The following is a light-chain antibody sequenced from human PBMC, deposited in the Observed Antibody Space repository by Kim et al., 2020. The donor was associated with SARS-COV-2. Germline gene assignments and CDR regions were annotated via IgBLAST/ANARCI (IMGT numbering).Light chain of an antibody. CDR3: QQHSNWPT. Sequence: SVSTGERATLSCRASQSVSRNLAWYQQKPGQAPSLLIYGASTRATGIPARFSGTGSGTEFTLTISSLQSEDFAVYYCQQHSNWPTFGQGTKVDIK. V-gene: IGKV3-15*01. CDR2: GAS. CDR1: QSVSRN. J-gene: IGKJ1*01.